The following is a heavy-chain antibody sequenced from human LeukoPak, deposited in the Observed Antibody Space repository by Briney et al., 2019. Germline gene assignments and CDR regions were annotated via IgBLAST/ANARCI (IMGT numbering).Heavy chain of an antibody. V-gene: IGHV3-7*01. CDR2: IKQDGTAI. Sequence: GGSLRLSCAASGFTFSSIWMSWVRQAPGKGLEWVANIKQDGTAIHYVDSVRGRFTVSRDNAKNSLYLQMNSLRAEDTALYYCARDVAKGCLEDWGQGTLVTVS. CDR1: GFTFSSIW. J-gene: IGHJ4*02. CDR3: ARDVAKGCLED. D-gene: IGHD2-15*01.